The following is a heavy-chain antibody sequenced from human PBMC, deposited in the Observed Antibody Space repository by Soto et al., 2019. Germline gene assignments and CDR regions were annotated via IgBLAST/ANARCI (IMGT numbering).Heavy chain of an antibody. J-gene: IGHJ6*02. CDR3: ARSIRGPRKFNGMDV. D-gene: IGHD1-20*01. Sequence: PSETLSLTCTVSGVSITTYYWNWIRQSPGKGLEWIGYIHYSGSTNYNPSLKSRVTISLDTSKNQFSLKLTSVTAADTATYYCARSIRGPRKFNGMDVWGQGTTVTVSS. V-gene: IGHV4-59*01. CDR1: GVSITTYY. CDR2: IHYSGST.